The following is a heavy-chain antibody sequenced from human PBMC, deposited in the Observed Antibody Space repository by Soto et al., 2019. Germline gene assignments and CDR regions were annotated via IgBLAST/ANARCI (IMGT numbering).Heavy chain of an antibody. Sequence: PGGYLRLSCAASGFTFSSYTMKWVRQAPGKGLEWVASISSSYYIKYADSVKGRFTISRDNAKNSLYLQMNSLRAEDTAVYYCARGDVVVLTATSNFDDCGQGTLVTV. J-gene: IGHJ4*02. CDR3: ARGDVVVLTATSNFDD. CDR1: GFTFSSYT. CDR2: ISSSYYI. V-gene: IGHV3-21*01. D-gene: IGHD2-21*02.